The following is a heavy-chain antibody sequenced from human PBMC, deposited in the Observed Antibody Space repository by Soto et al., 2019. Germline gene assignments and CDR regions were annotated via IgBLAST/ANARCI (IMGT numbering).Heavy chain of an antibody. D-gene: IGHD1-26*01. CDR2: IYYSGST. CDR3: ARSAEGSYYYFDY. V-gene: IGHV4-31*03. CDR1: GGSISSGGYY. Sequence: SETLSLTCTVSGGSISSGGYYWSWIRQHPGKGLEWIGYIYYSGSTYYNPSLKSRVTISVDTSKNQFSLKLSSVTAADTAVYYCARSAEGSYYYFDYWGQGTLVTVSS. J-gene: IGHJ4*02.